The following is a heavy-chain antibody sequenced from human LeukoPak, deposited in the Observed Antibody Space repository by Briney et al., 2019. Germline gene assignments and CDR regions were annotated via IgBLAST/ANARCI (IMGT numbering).Heavy chain of an antibody. V-gene: IGHV1-8*01. CDR3: ARATSGYRLPDDY. Sequence: ASVKVSCKASGYTFTSYDINWVRQATGQGLEWMGWMNPNSGNTGYAQKFQGRVTITTDESTSTAYMELSSLRSEDTAVYYCARATSGYRLPDDYWGQGTLVTVSS. CDR2: MNPNSGNT. CDR1: GYTFTSYD. J-gene: IGHJ4*02. D-gene: IGHD3-22*01.